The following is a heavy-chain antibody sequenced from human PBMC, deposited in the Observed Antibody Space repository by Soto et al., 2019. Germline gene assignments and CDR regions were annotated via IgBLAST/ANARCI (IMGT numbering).Heavy chain of an antibody. D-gene: IGHD4-17*01. Sequence: PGGSLRLSCAASGFTFSSYGMHWVRQAPGKGLEWVAVICYDGSNKYYADSVKGRFTISRDNSKNTLYLQMNSLRAEDTAVYYCARERVDYGDTHRTTYYYYYGMDVWGQGTTVTVSS. J-gene: IGHJ6*02. CDR1: GFTFSSYG. V-gene: IGHV3-33*01. CDR2: ICYDGSNK. CDR3: ARERVDYGDTHRTTYYYYYGMDV.